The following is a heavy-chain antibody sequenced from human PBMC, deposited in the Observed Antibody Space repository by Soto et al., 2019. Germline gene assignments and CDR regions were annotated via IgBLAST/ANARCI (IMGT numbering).Heavy chain of an antibody. CDR2: ISGSGGST. Sequence: GGSLRLSCAASGFTFSSYAMSWVRQAPGKGLEWVSAISGSGGSTYYADSVKGRFTISRDNSKNTLYLQMNSLRAEDTAVCYCAQCIAARLQYYYGMDVWRQGTTVTVSS. J-gene: IGHJ6*02. CDR1: GFTFSSYA. D-gene: IGHD6-6*01. V-gene: IGHV3-23*01. CDR3: AQCIAARLQYYYGMDV.